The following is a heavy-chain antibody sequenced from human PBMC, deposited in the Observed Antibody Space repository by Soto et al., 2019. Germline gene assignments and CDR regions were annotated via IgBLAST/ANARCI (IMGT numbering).Heavy chain of an antibody. CDR2: ISYDGSNK. D-gene: IGHD6-13*01. V-gene: IGHV3-30*18. Sequence: QVQLVESGGGVVQPGRSLRLSCAASGFTFSSYGMHWVRQAPGKGLERGAVISYDGSNKYYAGSVKGRFTISRDNSKHPLYLQMNRLRAEDRAVYYCAKDLYAAAAGTGYYSDYWGQGPLVTVSS. CDR1: GFTFSSYG. CDR3: AKDLYAAAAGTGYYSDY. J-gene: IGHJ4*02.